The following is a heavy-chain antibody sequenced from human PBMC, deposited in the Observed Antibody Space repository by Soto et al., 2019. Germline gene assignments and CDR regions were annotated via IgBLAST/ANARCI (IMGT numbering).Heavy chain of an antibody. V-gene: IGHV4-39*07. CDR2: IYSSGST. CDR3: ARIRAHYYDSWLSYYYGMDV. CDR1: GGSIDSSNYF. Sequence: SATLSLTCAVSGGSIDSSNYFWGWIRQSPKTGLEWIGTIYSSGSTYYNPSLKSRVTISVDTSKNQFSLELSSVTAADTAVYYCARIRAHYYDSWLSYYYGMDVWGQGTTVTVS. D-gene: IGHD3-22*01. J-gene: IGHJ6*02.